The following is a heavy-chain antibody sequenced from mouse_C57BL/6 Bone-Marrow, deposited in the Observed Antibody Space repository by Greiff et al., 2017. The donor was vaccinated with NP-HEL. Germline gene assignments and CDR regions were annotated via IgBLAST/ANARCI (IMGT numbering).Heavy chain of an antibody. CDR1: GFTFSSYA. Sequence: EVKLMESGGGLVKPGGSLKLSCAASGFTFSSYAMSWVRQTPEKRLEWVATISDGGSYTYYPDNVKGRFTISRDNAKNNLYLQMSHLKSEDTAMYYCARSPYYYGSPFYAMDYWGQGTSVTVSS. CDR3: ARSPYYYGSPFYAMDY. J-gene: IGHJ4*01. V-gene: IGHV5-4*03. CDR2: ISDGGSYT. D-gene: IGHD1-1*01.